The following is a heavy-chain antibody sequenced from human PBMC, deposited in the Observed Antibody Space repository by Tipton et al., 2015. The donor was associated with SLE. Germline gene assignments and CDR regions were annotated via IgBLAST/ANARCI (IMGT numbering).Heavy chain of an antibody. V-gene: IGHV4-38-2*01. J-gene: IGHJ4*02. CDR1: GDSITSDYY. Sequence: TLSLTCAVSGDSITSDYYWGWIREPPGKGLEWIASINHSGTTYYNPSLKSRVTESLDTSKNQFSLKLSSVTAADTAVYYCARVYSGSYYSFDYWGQGTLVTVSS. CDR2: INHSGTT. D-gene: IGHD1-26*01. CDR3: ARVYSGSYYSFDY.